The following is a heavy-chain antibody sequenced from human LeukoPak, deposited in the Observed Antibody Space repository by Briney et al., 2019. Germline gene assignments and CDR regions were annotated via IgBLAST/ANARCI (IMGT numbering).Heavy chain of an antibody. Sequence: SETLSLTCTASGGSISSYYWSWIRQPPGKGLEWIGYIYYSGSTNYNPSLKSRVTISVDTSKNQFSLKLSSVTAADTAVYYCARADDRFDYWGQGTLVTVSS. V-gene: IGHV4-59*01. J-gene: IGHJ4*02. D-gene: IGHD1-1*01. CDR2: IYYSGST. CDR1: GGSISSYY. CDR3: ARADDRFDY.